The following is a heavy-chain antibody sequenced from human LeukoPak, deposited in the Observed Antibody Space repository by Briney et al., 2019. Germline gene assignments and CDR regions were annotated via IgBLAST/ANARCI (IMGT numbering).Heavy chain of an antibody. D-gene: IGHD3-22*01. Sequence: QTGGSLRLSCAASGFTVSSNYMNWVRRAPGKGLEWVSAFYSDGSTYYADSVKGRFTLSRDNSKNTLYLQMNSLRAEDTAVYYCARATYYYDSSGYRDFYFDDWGQVTLVTVSS. CDR1: GFTVSSNY. CDR3: ARATYYYDSSGYRDFYFDD. V-gene: IGHV3-53*01. CDR2: FYSDGST. J-gene: IGHJ4*02.